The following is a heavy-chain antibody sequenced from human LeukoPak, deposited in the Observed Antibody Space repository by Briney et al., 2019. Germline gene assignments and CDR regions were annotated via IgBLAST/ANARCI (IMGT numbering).Heavy chain of an antibody. D-gene: IGHD3-22*01. CDR3: AKEGGGSGYYSVDY. CDR2: IWYDGSNK. J-gene: IGHJ4*02. Sequence: GGSLRLSCAASGFTFSSYGMHWVRQAPGKGLEWVAVIWYDGSNKYYADSVKGRFTISRDNSKNTLYLQMNSLRAEDTAVYYCAKEGGGSGYYSVDYWGQGTLVAVSS. V-gene: IGHV3-33*06. CDR1: GFTFSSYG.